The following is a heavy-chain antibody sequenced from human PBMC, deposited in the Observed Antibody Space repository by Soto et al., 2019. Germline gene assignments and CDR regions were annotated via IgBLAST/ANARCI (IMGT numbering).Heavy chain of an antibody. CDR2: ITNTGGVT. V-gene: IGHV3-23*01. J-gene: IGHJ4*02. Sequence: EVQLLESGGGLVQPGGSLRLSCVTSGFTFSRYAMSWVRQAPGKGLEWVSSITNTGGVTYYADSVKGRFTISRDSSRNTVYLQMNSLRAEDAAIYFCAKDLGCSAWWFDFWGQGTLVTVSS. D-gene: IGHD2-15*01. CDR3: AKDLGCSAWWFDF. CDR1: GFTFSRYA.